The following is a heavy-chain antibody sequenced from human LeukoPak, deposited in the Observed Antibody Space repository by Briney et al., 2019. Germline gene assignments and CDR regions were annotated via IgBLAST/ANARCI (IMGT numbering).Heavy chain of an antibody. CDR1: GYTFTSYG. CDR3: ARGKGPSQVYSYESGCHQQAFDI. V-gene: IGHV1-18*01. Sequence: ASVTDSCKASGYTFTSYGISWVRQAPGQELEWMGWISAYNGNTNYLQRLQGRVTINTDTPPRKAYMELRSLRSDDTAVYYCARGKGPSQVYSYESGCHQQAFDIWVQGTMVTVSS. D-gene: IGHD3-22*01. J-gene: IGHJ3*02. CDR2: ISAYNGNT.